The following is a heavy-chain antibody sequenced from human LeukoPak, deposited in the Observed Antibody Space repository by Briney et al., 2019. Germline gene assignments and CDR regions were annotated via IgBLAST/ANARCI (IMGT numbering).Heavy chain of an antibody. Sequence: ASVKVSCKAFGYTFTSNYMHWVRQAPGQGPEWMGVISPSGGSTTYAQKFQGRVTLTRDMSTSTDYLELSSLRSEDTAVYYCASQQNKFSGSHQYFDYWGQGTLVTVSS. CDR2: ISPSGGST. D-gene: IGHD1-26*01. V-gene: IGHV1-46*01. CDR3: ASQQNKFSGSHQYFDY. CDR1: GYTFTSNY. J-gene: IGHJ4*02.